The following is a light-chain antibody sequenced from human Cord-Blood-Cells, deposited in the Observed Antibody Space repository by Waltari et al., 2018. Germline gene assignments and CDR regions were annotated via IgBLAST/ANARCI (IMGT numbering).Light chain of an antibody. CDR2: EVS. CDR3: SSYTISSTVV. CDR1: RSDVGGYNY. J-gene: IGLJ2*01. Sequence: QSALTQPASVSGSPGQSITISCTGTRSDVGGYNYVSWYQQHPGKAPKLMIYEVSNRPAGVSNRVSGSKAGNTASLTIAGLQAEDEADYYCSSYTISSTVVFGGGTKLTVL. V-gene: IGLV2-14*01.